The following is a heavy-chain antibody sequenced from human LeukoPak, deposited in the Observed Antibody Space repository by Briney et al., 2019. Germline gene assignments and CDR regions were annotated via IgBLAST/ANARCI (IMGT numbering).Heavy chain of an antibody. CDR3: ARDPVAGVAGLDY. CDR2: ISTSSSYT. Sequence: GGSLRLSCAASGFTFSSYSMTWFRQAPGKGLEWVASISTSSSYTPYADSVKGRFTISRDTAKDSLHLQMNSLGAEDTAVYYCARDPVAGVAGLDYWGQGTLVTVSS. V-gene: IGHV3-21*01. CDR1: GFTFSSYS. D-gene: IGHD6-19*01. J-gene: IGHJ4*02.